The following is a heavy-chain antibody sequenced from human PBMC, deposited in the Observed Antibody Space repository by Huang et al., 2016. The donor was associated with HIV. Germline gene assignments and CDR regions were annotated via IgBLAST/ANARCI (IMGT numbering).Heavy chain of an antibody. V-gene: IGHV3-30*02. CDR3: AKDEKFFCTGGSCFSSNIDY. CDR2: IQQDGRNI. Sequence: QVHLVESGGGVVQPGGSLRLSCAATGFTFSNFGMHWVRQAPGKVLELVAFIQQDGRNILYADSIQGLFTISRENTEDTLFLEMTTVKSEDTAIYYCAKDEKFFCTGGSCFSSNIDYWGQGTLVTVSS. D-gene: IGHD2-15*01. J-gene: IGHJ4*02. CDR1: GFTFSNFG.